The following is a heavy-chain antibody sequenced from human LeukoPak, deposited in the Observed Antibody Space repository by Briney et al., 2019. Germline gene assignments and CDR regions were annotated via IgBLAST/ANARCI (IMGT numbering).Heavy chain of an antibody. CDR1: GGSISSYY. CDR2: IYYSGST. Sequence: SETLSLTCTVSGGSISSYYWSWIRLPPGKGPEWIGYIYYSGSTNYNPSLKSRVTISVDTSKNQFSLKLSSVTAADTAVYYCARDPGGPRALFDYWGQGTLVTVSS. J-gene: IGHJ4*02. V-gene: IGHV4-59*01. D-gene: IGHD3-10*01. CDR3: ARDPGGPRALFDY.